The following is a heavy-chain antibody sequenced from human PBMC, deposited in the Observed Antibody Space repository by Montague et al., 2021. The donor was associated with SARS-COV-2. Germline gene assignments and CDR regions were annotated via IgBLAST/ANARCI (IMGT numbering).Heavy chain of an antibody. CDR3: ARHGVAGITIFGVVTPRGGFDF. J-gene: IGHJ3*01. D-gene: IGHD3-3*01. Sequence: SETLSLTCTVSGGSLSSSCYDWGRKRQPPGKGLEWIGSIIYSRNTYYNLSLKSPVTISVDTSKNQFTLKLSSATAADTAVYYCARHGVAGITIFGVVTPRGGFDFWGQGTMVTVSS. CDR1: GGSLSSSCYD. CDR2: IIYSRNT. V-gene: IGHV4-39*01.